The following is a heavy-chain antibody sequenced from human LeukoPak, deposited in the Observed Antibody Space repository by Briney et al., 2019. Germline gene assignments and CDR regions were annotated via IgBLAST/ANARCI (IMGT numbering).Heavy chain of an antibody. CDR3: ARDNYYGPGSFYYYYYYYMDV. Sequence: PSETLSLTCTVSGGSISSYYWSWIRQPAGKGLEWIGRIYTSGSTNYNPSLKSRVTMSVDTSKNQFSLKLSSVTAAGTAVYYCARDNYYGPGSFYYYYYYYMDVWGKGTTVTVSS. CDR2: IYTSGST. J-gene: IGHJ6*03. CDR1: GGSISSYY. D-gene: IGHD3-10*01. V-gene: IGHV4-4*07.